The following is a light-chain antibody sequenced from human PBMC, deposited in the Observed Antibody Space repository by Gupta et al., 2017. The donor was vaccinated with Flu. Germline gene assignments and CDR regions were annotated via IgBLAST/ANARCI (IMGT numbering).Light chain of an antibody. Sequence: DTQMTQSPSSLSPSVGDRVTITCRASQSISSYLNWYQQKPGKAPKLLIYHASSLQSGVPSRFSGSGSGTDFTLTISSRQPEDFATYYCQQSDSSPPYTFGQGTKLEIK. V-gene: IGKV1-39*01. CDR3: QQSDSSPPYT. CDR1: QSISSY. J-gene: IGKJ2*01. CDR2: HAS.